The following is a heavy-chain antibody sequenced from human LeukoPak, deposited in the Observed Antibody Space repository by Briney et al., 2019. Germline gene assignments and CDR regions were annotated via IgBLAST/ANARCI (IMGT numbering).Heavy chain of an antibody. V-gene: IGHV3-23*01. D-gene: IGHD1-26*01. CDR2: ISGIGDTT. Sequence: GGSLRLSCAASGFTFSSYDFSNYAMSWVRQAPGKGLEWVSAISGIGDTTYYTDSLKGRFTISRDNSKSTLHLQMNSLRAEDTAVYFCAKGQSNSGFDYWGQGTLVTVSS. J-gene: IGHJ4*02. CDR3: AKGQSNSGFDY. CDR1: GFTFSSYDFSNYA.